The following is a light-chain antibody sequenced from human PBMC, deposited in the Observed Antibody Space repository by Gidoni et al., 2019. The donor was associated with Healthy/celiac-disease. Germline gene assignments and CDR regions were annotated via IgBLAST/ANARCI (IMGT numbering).Light chain of an antibody. V-gene: IGKV3-20*01. Sequence: EIVLTQSTGTLSLSPGERATLSCRASQSVSRSYFAWYQQKPGQAPRLLIYGASIRATVIPDRFSGSGSGTDFTLTISRLEPEDFAVYYCQQYGSSPPLTFGGXTKVEIK. CDR2: GAS. CDR3: QQYGSSPPLT. CDR1: QSVSRSY. J-gene: IGKJ4*01.